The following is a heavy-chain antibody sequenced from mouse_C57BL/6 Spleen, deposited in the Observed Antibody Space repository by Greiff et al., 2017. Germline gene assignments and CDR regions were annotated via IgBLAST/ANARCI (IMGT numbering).Heavy chain of an antibody. V-gene: IGHV1-52*01. CDR1: GYTFTSYW. Sequence: QVHVKQPGAELVRPGSSVKLSCKASGYTFTSYWMHWVKQRPIQGLEWIGNIDPSDSETHYNQKFKDKATLTVDKSSSTAYMQLSSLTSEDSAVYYCARGVGLLWFAYWGQGTLVTVSA. J-gene: IGHJ3*01. CDR2: IDPSDSET. D-gene: IGHD1-1*01. CDR3: ARGVGLLWFAY.